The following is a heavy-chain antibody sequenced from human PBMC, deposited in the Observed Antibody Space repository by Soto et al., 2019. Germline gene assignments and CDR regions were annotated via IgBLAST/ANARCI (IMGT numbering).Heavy chain of an antibody. CDR1: GFTFSTYG. CDR2: ISYDGSNK. Sequence: QVQLVESGGGVVQPGRSLRLSCAASGFTFSTYGMHCVGQAPGKGLEWVAVISYDGSNKFYADSVKGLFAISSDNYKNTLYLQMNSLRAEDTAVYSGAKYESYYSYGMDFWCQGTTVTVYS. D-gene: IGHD2-21*01. J-gene: IGHJ6*02. V-gene: IGHV3-30*18. CDR3: AKYESYYSYGMDF.